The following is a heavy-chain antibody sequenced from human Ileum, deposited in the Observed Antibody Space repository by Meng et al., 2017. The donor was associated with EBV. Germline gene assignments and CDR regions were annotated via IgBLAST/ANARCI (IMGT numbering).Heavy chain of an antibody. CDR2: ILQTEST. J-gene: IGHJ6*02. V-gene: IGHV4-4*02. CDR1: GDSMTGSSR. CDR3: ASQLLEWYGIDV. Sequence: VQLQESGPGLVTPSDTLSLTCAVSGDSMTGSSRWSWVRQSPRTGLEWIGEILQTESTNYSPSLESRVTISMDKSQNQFSLRLESVTAADTAVYYCASQLLEWYGIDVWGQGTSVTVSS. D-gene: IGHD3-3*01.